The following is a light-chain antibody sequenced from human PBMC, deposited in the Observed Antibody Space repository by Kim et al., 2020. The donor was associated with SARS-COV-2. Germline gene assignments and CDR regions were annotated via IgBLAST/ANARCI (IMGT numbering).Light chain of an antibody. CDR1: TGSSASNN. CDR2: EDN. CDR3: QSYDSSNVV. J-gene: IGLJ2*01. V-gene: IGLV6-57*03. Sequence: AVTITYTPRTGSSASNNVQWYPQRPGSDPTPVIYEDNQRPSGVPDRFSGSIDSSSNSASLTISGLKTEDEADYYCQSYDSSNVVFGGGTQLTVL.